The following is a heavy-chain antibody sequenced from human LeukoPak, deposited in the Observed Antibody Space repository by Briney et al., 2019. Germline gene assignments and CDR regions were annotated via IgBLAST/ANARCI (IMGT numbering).Heavy chain of an antibody. J-gene: IGHJ4*02. CDR3: ATDREGDPSAYYLV. CDR1: GFTFSGYA. V-gene: IGHV3-23*01. Sequence: PGGSLRLSCAPSGFTFSGYAMSWVRQAPGKGLEWVSTISDNGGRTYYADSVKGRFTISRDNSKNTLFLQMNSLRAEDSAVYYCATDREGDPSAYYLVGGQGTLITVSS. D-gene: IGHD3-22*01. CDR2: ISDNGGRT.